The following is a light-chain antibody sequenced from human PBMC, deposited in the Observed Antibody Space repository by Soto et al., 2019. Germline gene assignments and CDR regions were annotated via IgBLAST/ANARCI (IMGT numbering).Light chain of an antibody. CDR3: SSSTNTSTLVI. CDR2: EVS. J-gene: IGLJ2*01. CDR1: TSDLGRYKF. Sequence: ALTQPASVSGSPGQSITLSCTGTTSDLGRYKFVSWYQQYPGKAPRLMMYEVSNRPSGVSNRFSGSKSGNTASLTISGLQAEDEAIYYCSSSTNTSTLVIFGGGTKLTVL. V-gene: IGLV2-14*01.